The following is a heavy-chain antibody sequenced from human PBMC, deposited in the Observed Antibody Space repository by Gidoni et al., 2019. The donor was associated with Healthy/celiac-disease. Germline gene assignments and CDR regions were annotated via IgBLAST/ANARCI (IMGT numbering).Heavy chain of an antibody. Sequence: EVHLVESGGGLIQPGGSLSFSCSASGFTVSSNYMSWVRQAPGKGLEWVSVIYSGGSTYYADSVKGRFTNSRDNAKNTLYLEMNSLRAEDTAVYYCAREGAVVAPIWGQGTMVTVSS. J-gene: IGHJ3*02. V-gene: IGHV3-53*01. CDR3: AREGAVVAPI. CDR1: GFTVSSNY. CDR2: IYSGGST. D-gene: IGHD2-2*01.